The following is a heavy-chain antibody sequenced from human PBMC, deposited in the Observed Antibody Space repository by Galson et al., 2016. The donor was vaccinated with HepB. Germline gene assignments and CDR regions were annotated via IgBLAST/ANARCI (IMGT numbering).Heavy chain of an antibody. Sequence: SLRLSCATSGFTFKSYNMHWVRQAPGKGLEWVASMSFSTKYMYIADSMKDRFTMSTDDSKNSLFLEMSSLRAEDTAVYYCAAGVRYWGQGTLVTVSS. J-gene: IGHJ4*02. CDR1: GFTFKSYN. V-gene: IGHV3-21*06. D-gene: IGHD2-8*01. CDR2: MSFSTKYM. CDR3: AAGVRY.